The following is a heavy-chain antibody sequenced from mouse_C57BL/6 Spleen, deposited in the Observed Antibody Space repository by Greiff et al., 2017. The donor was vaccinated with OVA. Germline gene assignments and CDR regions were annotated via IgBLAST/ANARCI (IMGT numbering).Heavy chain of an antibody. CDR2: INPSNGGT. Sequence: VQLQQPGTELVKPGASVKLSCKASGYTFTSYWMHWVKQRPGQGLEWIGHINPSNGGTNYNQKFKSKSTLTVDKPYSTAYMQLSSLTSADSAFSYCARGVSPHFDDWGQGTTRTVSS. J-gene: IGHJ2*01. CDR1: GYTFTSYW. CDR3: ARGVSPHFDD. V-gene: IGHV1-53*01.